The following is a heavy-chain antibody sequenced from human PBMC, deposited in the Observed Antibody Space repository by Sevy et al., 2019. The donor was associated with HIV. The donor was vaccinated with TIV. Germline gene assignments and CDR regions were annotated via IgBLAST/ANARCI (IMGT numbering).Heavy chain of an antibody. J-gene: IGHJ3*02. D-gene: IGHD3-10*01. V-gene: IGHV3-21*01. CDR2: ISSSSNYI. CDR1: GFTFSTYT. CDR3: ARPYGSGSWEAFDI. Sequence: GGSLRLSCAASGFTFSTYTMNWVRQAPGKGLEWVSSISSSSNYIYYADSMKGRFTISRDKANNSLYLQMNSLRAEDTAVYYCARPYGSGSWEAFDIWGQGTMVTVSS.